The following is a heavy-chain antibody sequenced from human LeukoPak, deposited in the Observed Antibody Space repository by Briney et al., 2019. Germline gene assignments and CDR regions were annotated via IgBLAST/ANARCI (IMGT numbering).Heavy chain of an antibody. Sequence: GGSLRLSCAASGFTFDDYGMSWVRQAPGKGLEWVSGINWNGGSTGYADSVKGRFTISRDNAKNSLYLQMNSLRAEDTALYYCARDRRSWELSYAFDIWGQGTMVTVSS. CDR2: INWNGGST. CDR3: ARDRRSWELSYAFDI. CDR1: GFTFDDYG. D-gene: IGHD1-26*01. J-gene: IGHJ3*02. V-gene: IGHV3-20*04.